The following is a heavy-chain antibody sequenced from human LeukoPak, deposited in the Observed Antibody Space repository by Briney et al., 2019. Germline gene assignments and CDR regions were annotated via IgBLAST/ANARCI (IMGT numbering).Heavy chain of an antibody. J-gene: IGHJ4*02. V-gene: IGHV3-23*01. Sequence: GGSLRLSCAASGFTFSSYAMSCVCQAPGKGLEWVSAISGSGGSTYYADSVKGRFTISRDNSKNTLYLQMNSLRAEDTAVYYCAKLGEGYSSGWSKNSFDYWGPGTLVTVSS. D-gene: IGHD6-19*01. CDR3: AKLGEGYSSGWSKNSFDY. CDR2: ISGSGGST. CDR1: GFTFSSYA.